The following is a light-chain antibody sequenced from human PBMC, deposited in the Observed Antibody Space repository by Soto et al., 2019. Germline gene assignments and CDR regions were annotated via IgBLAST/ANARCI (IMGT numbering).Light chain of an antibody. CDR1: QSVAANY. J-gene: IGKJ3*01. Sequence: EVVLTQSPGTLSLSPLEMATLSFMASQSVAANYLARYQQKRGQAPRLLIYGASSRATGIPDRFSGSGSGTDFTLTISRLEPEDFSVYYCHQYGTAPLTFGPGTKVDIK. CDR3: HQYGTAPLT. V-gene: IGKV3-20*01. CDR2: GAS.